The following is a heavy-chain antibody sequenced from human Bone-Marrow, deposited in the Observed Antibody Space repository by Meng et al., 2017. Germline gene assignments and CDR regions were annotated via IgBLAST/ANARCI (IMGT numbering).Heavy chain of an antibody. CDR3: AKDPHALLLSRFYYFYY. CDR2: ISGSGGST. V-gene: IGHV3-23*01. Sequence: GGSLRLSCAASGFTSSSYAMSWVRQAPGRGLEWVSAISGSGGSTYYADSVKGRFTISRDNSKNTLYLQMNSLRAEDTAVYYCAKDPHALLLSRFYYFYYWGQGTLVTVSS. J-gene: IGHJ4*02. CDR1: GFTSSSYA. D-gene: IGHD3-22*01.